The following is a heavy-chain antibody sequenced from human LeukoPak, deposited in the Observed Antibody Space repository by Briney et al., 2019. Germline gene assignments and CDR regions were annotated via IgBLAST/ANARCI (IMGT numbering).Heavy chain of an antibody. J-gene: IGHJ6*03. V-gene: IGHV4-34*01. CDR3: ARVVGDGNYYYYYMDV. Sequence: SETLSLTCAVYGGSFSGYYWSWIRQPPGKGLEWIGEINHSGSTNYNPSLKSRVTISVDTSKNQFSLKLSSVTAADTAVYYCARVVGDGNYYYYYMDVWGKGTTVTVSS. D-gene: IGHD4-17*01. CDR2: INHSGST. CDR1: GGSFSGYY.